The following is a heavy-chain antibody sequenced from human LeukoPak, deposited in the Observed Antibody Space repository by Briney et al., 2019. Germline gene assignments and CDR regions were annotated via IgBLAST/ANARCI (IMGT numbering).Heavy chain of an antibody. V-gene: IGHV4-38-2*01. D-gene: IGHD3-22*01. J-gene: IGHJ4*02. CDR1: GYSISSGYY. CDR2: INHSGST. Sequence: SSETLSLTCAVSGYSISSGYYWGWIRQPPGKGLEWIGEINHSGSTNYNPSLKSRVTISVDTSKNQFSLKLSSVTAADTAVYYCALYYYDSSGYSIPFDYWAQGTLVTVSS. CDR3: ALYYYDSSGYSIPFDY.